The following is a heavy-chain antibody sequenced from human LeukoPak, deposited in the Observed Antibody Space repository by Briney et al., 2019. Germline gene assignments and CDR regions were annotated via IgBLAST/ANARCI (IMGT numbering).Heavy chain of an antibody. CDR2: ISSSGSYI. CDR3: DYRGE. CDR1: GFTFSRYS. J-gene: IGHJ4*02. V-gene: IGHV3-21*04. Sequence: GGSLRLSCGASGFTFSRYSMNWVRQVPGKGLEWVSSISSSGSYIYYADSVKGRFTISRDNAKNSLYLQMNSLRAEDTAVYYCDYRGEWGQGILVTVSS. D-gene: IGHD3-10*01.